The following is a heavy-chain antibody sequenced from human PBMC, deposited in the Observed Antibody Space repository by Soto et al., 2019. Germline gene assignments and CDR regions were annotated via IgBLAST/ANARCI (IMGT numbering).Heavy chain of an antibody. CDR2: ISTTGNAV. D-gene: IGHD2-15*01. CDR1: GFSFSDYE. J-gene: IGHJ5*02. Sequence: GGSLRLSCVGSGFSFSDYELNWVRQAPGKGLEWVSYISTTGNAVSYADSVKGRFTISRDDAKHSLYLQMNSLRVEDTAIYYCAIIPDIVVGWFDPWGQGTLVTVSS. CDR3: AIIPDIVVGWFDP. V-gene: IGHV3-48*03.